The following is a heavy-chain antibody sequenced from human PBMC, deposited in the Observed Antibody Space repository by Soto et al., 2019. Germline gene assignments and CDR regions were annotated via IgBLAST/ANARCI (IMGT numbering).Heavy chain of an antibody. D-gene: IGHD3-10*01. CDR2: ISGSGGST. CDR1: GFTLSSYG. Sequence: EVKMLESGGGLVQPGGSLRLSCAASGFTLSSYGMSWVRQAPGKGLEWVSAISGSGGSTYYADSVKGRFTISRDNSKNTRYLQMNSLRAEDTAVYYCAKGAYYHGSGSYFPFDYWGQGTLVTVSS. J-gene: IGHJ4*02. V-gene: IGHV3-23*01. CDR3: AKGAYYHGSGSYFPFDY.